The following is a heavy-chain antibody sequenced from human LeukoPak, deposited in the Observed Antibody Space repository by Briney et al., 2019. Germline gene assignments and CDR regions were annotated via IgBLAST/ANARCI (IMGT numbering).Heavy chain of an antibody. Sequence: PGGSLRLSCAASGFTFSSYWMSWVRQAPGKGLEWVANIKQDGSEKYYVDSVKGRFTISRDNAKNSLYLQMNSLRAEDTAVYYCARAQDSWPFYYYYYMDVWGKGTTVTVSS. J-gene: IGHJ6*03. CDR2: IKQDGSEK. D-gene: IGHD6-13*01. V-gene: IGHV3-7*01. CDR3: ARAQDSWPFYYYYYMDV. CDR1: GFTFSSYW.